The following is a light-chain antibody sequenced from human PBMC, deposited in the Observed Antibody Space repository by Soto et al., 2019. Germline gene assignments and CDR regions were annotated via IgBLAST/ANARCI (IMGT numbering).Light chain of an antibody. CDR1: SSDVGNYKY. CDR2: EVS. CDR3: FSYASSRTYV. J-gene: IGLJ1*01. Sequence: QSVLTQPASVSGSPGQSITISCTGTSSDVGNYKYVSWYQQHPGKAPKLMIYEVSNRPSGVSNRFSGSKSGNTASLTISGLQAEDETDYYCFSYASSRTYVFGTGTTLTVL. V-gene: IGLV2-14*01.